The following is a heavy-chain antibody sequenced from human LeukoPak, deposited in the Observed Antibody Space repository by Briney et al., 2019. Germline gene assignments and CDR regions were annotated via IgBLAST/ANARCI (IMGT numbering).Heavy chain of an antibody. Sequence: XYYWGWXRQPPGKGREWIWSIYYSGPTYYTPSLKSRVTISVDTSKNQFSLKLSSVTAADTAVYYCARLVYSSSSFDYWGQGTLVTVSS. CDR1: XYY. V-gene: IGHV4-39*01. CDR3: ARLVYSSSSFDY. J-gene: IGHJ4*02. D-gene: IGHD6-6*01. CDR2: IYYSGPT.